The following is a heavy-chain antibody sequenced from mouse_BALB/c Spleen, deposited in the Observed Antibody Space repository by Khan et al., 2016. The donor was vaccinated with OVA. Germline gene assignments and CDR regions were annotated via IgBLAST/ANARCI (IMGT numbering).Heavy chain of an antibody. J-gene: IGHJ3*01. CDR3: ARYLHYYGSSPWFPY. D-gene: IGHD1-1*01. V-gene: IGHV3-8*02. Sequence: EVQLVESGPSLVKPSQTLSLTCSVTGDSITSGYWNWIRKFPGNKLEFMGYISYSGSTYYNPSLKSRISITRDTSKNQYFLQLNSVTAEDTATYXCARYLHYYGSSPWFPYWGQGTLVTVSA. CDR2: ISYSGST. CDR1: GDSITSGY.